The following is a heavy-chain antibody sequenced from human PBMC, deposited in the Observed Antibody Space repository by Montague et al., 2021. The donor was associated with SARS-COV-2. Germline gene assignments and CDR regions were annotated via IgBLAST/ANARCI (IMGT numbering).Heavy chain of an antibody. J-gene: IGHJ4*02. V-gene: IGHV4-61*01. Sequence: SETLSLTCTVSDGSVISTYPHWHWVRQSPGRGLEWIGGYLFHIDTVDYNASLRSRVTISVDTSKNQFSLKLTSVTAADTAVYYCARRCTGGGYCHASHWGQGTLVTVSS. CDR1: DGSVISTYPH. D-gene: IGHD2-21*02. CDR2: LFHIDTV. CDR3: ARRCTGGGYCHASH.